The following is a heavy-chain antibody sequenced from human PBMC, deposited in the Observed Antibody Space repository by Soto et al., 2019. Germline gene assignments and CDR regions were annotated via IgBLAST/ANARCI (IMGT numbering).Heavy chain of an antibody. CDR2: INPKSGGT. J-gene: IGHJ6*02. CDR1: GYSFTDYH. CDR3: ARGDSTDCSNGVCSFFYNHDMDV. Sequence: ASVKVSCKASGYSFTDYHIHWVRQAPGQGLEWLGRINPKSGGTSTAQKFQGWVTMTTDTSISTASMELTRLTSDDTTIYYCARGDSTDCSNGVCSFFYNHDMDVWGQGTTVTVSS. D-gene: IGHD2-8*01. V-gene: IGHV1-2*04.